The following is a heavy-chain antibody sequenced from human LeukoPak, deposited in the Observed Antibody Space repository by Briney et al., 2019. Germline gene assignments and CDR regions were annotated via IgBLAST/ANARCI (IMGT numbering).Heavy chain of an antibody. J-gene: IGHJ4*02. V-gene: IGHV4-31*03. Sequence: SETPSLTCTVSGGSISSGGYYWSWIRQHPGKGLEWIRYIYYSGSTYYNPSLKSRVTISVDTSKNQFSLKLSSVTAADTAVYYCARDRMSGGYFDYWGQGTLVTVSS. CDR2: IYYSGST. CDR1: GGSISSGGYY. D-gene: IGHD3-10*01. CDR3: ARDRMSGGYFDY.